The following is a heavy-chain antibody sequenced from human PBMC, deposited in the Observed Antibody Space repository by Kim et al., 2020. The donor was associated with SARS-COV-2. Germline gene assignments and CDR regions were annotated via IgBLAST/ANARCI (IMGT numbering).Heavy chain of an antibody. D-gene: IGHD5-12*01. Sequence: GGSLRLSCAASGFTFSSYAMSWVRQAPGKGLEWVSAISGSGGSTYYADSVKGRFTISRDNSKNTLYLQMNSLRAEDTAEYYCAKDGGYSGYDEGGGPYPFYFDYWGQGTLVTVSS. CDR2: ISGSGGST. CDR1: GFTFSSYA. J-gene: IGHJ4*02. CDR3: AKDGGYSGYDEGGGPYPFYFDY. V-gene: IGHV3-23*01.